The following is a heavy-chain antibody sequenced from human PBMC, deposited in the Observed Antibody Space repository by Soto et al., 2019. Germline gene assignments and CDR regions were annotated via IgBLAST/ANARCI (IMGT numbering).Heavy chain of an antibody. Sequence: GGSLRLFSAASGFTFNNYAMNWVRQAPGKGLEWISAISSSGYSTYYADSVKGRFTISRDNSKNTVYLQMNNLRAEDTAVYECAKGSVVVAAKFDSWGQGTLVTVS. CDR3: AKGSVVVAAKFDS. D-gene: IGHD2-21*02. CDR2: ISSSGYST. J-gene: IGHJ4*02. V-gene: IGHV3-23*01. CDR1: GFTFNNYA.